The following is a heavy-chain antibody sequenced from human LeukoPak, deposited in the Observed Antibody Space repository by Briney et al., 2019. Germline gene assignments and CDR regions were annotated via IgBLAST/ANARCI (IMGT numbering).Heavy chain of an antibody. Sequence: SVKVSCKASGGTFSSYAISWVRQAPGQGLEWMGGIIPIFGTANYAQKFQGRVTITADESTSTAYMELSSLRSEDTAVYYCARDPPDGSGSYESSPWGQGTLVTVSS. V-gene: IGHV1-69*13. D-gene: IGHD3-10*01. CDR2: IIPIFGTA. J-gene: IGHJ4*02. CDR1: GGTFSSYA. CDR3: ARDPPDGSGSYESSP.